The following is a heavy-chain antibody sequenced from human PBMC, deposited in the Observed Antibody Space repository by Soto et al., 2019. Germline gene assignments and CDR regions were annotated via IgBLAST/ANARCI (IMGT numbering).Heavy chain of an antibody. CDR3: ARGQEAAIGDYYYHGMDV. Sequence: GGSLRLSCAASGFIFSGSAIHWVRQASGKGLEWVGRIRSRANNFATSSAASVKGRFTFSRDDSKNTAYLQMNTLKPDDTAVYYCARGQEAAIGDYYYHGMDVWGQGTTVTVSS. CDR2: IRSRANNFAT. J-gene: IGHJ6*02. D-gene: IGHD2-2*02. V-gene: IGHV3-73*01. CDR1: GFIFSGSA.